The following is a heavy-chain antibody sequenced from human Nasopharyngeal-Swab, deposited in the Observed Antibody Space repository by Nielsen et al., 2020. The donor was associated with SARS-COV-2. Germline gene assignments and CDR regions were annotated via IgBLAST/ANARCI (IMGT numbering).Heavy chain of an antibody. Sequence: SETLSLTCTVSGGSISSDYWSWIRQTPGKGLEGIGYIYYSGSTKYNPSLKSRVTISVDTSKNQFSLKLSSVTAADTAVYYCTRVRIAVAGTQAFDIWGQGTMVTVSS. CDR1: GGSISSDY. D-gene: IGHD6-19*01. V-gene: IGHV4-59*13. CDR2: IYYSGST. J-gene: IGHJ3*02. CDR3: TRVRIAVAGTQAFDI.